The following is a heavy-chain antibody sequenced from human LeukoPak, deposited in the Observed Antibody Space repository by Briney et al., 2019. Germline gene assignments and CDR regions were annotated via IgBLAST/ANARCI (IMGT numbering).Heavy chain of an antibody. CDR3: ARGALAPQRIVCDF. J-gene: IGHJ4*02. CDR2: YNPHTELQ. CDR1: GYPLTTSY. V-gene: IGHV1-2*02. D-gene: IGHD3-16*01. Sequence: APLKLSCKASGYPLTTSYINWLRQAPGPGLEWMGWYNPHTELQHYAQKFRGSVNMTRHTAISTAYRGLSSLSSDDAALLYCARGALAPQRIVCDFWGQGTLVTVSS.